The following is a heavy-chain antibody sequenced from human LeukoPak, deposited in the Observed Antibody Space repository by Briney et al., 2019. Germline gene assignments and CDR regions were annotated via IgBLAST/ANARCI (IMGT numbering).Heavy chain of an antibody. D-gene: IGHD3-16*02. J-gene: IGHJ4*02. CDR3: ARGVWDYDYVWGSYRYYFDY. Sequence: GASVKVSCKSSRYTFTSYGISWVRQAPGQGLEWMGWISAYNGNTNYAQKLQGRVTMTTDTSTSTAYMELRSLRSDDTAVYYCARGVWDYDYVWGSYRYYFDYWGQGTLVTVSS. V-gene: IGHV1-18*01. CDR1: RYTFTSYG. CDR2: ISAYNGNT.